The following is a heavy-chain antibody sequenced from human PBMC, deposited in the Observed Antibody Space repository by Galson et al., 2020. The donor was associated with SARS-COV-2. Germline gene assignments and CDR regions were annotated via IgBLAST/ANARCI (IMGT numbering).Heavy chain of an antibody. CDR3: AGQYYDFWSGYYTPLNWFDP. D-gene: IGHD3-3*01. CDR1: GGSISSSSYY. J-gene: IGHJ5*02. Sequence: ETSETLSLTCTVSGGSISSSSYYWGWIRQPPGKGLEWIGSIYYSGSTYYNPSLKSRVTISVHTSKNQFSLKLSSVTAADTAVYYCAGQYYDFWSGYYTPLNWFDPWGQGTLVTVSS. CDR2: IYYSGST. V-gene: IGHV4-39*01.